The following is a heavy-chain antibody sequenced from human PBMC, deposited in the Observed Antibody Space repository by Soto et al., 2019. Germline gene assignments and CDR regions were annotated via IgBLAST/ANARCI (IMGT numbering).Heavy chain of an antibody. V-gene: IGHV3-30-3*01. CDR3: AREKYSSSSITLDY. D-gene: IGHD6-6*01. CDR2: ISYDGSNK. J-gene: IGHJ4*02. Sequence: QMQLVESGGGVVQPGRSLRLSCAASGFTFSSYAMHWVRQAPGKGLEWVAVISYDGSNKYYADSVKGRFTISRDNSKNTLYLQMNSLRAEDTAVYSCAREKYSSSSITLDYWGQGTLVTVSS. CDR1: GFTFSSYA.